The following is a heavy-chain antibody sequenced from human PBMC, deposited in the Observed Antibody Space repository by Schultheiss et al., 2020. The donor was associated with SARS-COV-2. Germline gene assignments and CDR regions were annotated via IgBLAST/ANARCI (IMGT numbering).Heavy chain of an antibody. Sequence: GGSLRLSCAASGFTFSDYYMSWIRQAPGKGLVWVSRINAAGTDPYYAGSVKGRFSISRDNSKNTLYLQMNSLRAEDTAVYYCARDQWYYDSSGHLDIWGQGTTVTVSS. V-gene: IGHV3-74*01. D-gene: IGHD3-22*01. CDR3: ARDQWYYDSSGHLDI. CDR1: GFTFSDYY. J-gene: IGHJ6*02. CDR2: INAAGTDP.